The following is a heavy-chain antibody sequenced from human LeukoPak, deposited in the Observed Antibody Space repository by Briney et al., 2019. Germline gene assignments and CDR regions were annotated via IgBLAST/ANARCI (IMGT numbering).Heavy chain of an antibody. CDR2: IYPGDSDS. CDR3: ARRTTAAGTYYFDY. Sequence: PGESLKISCKGSGYTFTSYWIGWVRQMPGKGLEWMGIIYPGDSDSRNSPSFQGQVTISADKSISTAYLQWSSLKASDTAIYYCARRTTAAGTYYFDYWGRGTLVTVSS. D-gene: IGHD6-13*01. J-gene: IGHJ4*02. V-gene: IGHV5-51*01. CDR1: GYTFTSYW.